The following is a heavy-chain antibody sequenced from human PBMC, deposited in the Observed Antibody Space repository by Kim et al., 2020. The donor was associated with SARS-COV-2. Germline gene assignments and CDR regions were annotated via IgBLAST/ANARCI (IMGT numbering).Heavy chain of an antibody. J-gene: IGHJ4*02. CDR3: ARAISSTWLVIRHFDY. CDR2: IYYSGST. Sequence: SETLSLTCTVSGGSISSGDYYWSWIRQPPGKGLEWIGYIYYSGSTYYNPSLKSRVTISVDTSKNQFSLKLSSVIAADTAVYYCARAISSTWLVIRHFDYWGQGTLVTVSS. CDR1: GGSISSGDYY. D-gene: IGHD6-19*01. V-gene: IGHV4-30-4*01.